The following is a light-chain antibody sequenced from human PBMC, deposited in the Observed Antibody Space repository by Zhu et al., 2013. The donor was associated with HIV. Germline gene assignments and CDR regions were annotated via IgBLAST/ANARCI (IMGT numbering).Light chain of an antibody. V-gene: IGLV2-14*01. CDR2: EVS. Sequence: QSALTQPASVSGSPGQSITISCTGSSSDVGSYNFVSWYQQHPGKAPKLMIYEVSNRPSGVSNRFSASKSGNTASLTISGLQAEDEADYFCSSYSSGSTLVVFGGGTQLTVL. CDR1: SSDVGSYNF. J-gene: IGLJ2*01. CDR3: SSYSSGSTLVV.